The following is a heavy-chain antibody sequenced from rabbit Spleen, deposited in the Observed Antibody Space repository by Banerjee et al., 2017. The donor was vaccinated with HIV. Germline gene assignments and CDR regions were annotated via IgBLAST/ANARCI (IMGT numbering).Heavy chain of an antibody. V-gene: IGHV1S45*01. Sequence: EQLEESAGGLVQPGGSLKLSCKASGFTLSSYYMNWVRQAPGKGLEWIACIYAGSSGSTYYASWAKGRFTISKTSSTTVTLQVTSLTAADTATYFCTRDDGSGHYIDGYFNLWGPGTLVTVS. CDR1: GFTLSSYYM. J-gene: IGHJ4*01. D-gene: IGHD1-1*01. CDR3: TRDDGSGHYIDGYFNL. CDR2: IYAGSSGST.